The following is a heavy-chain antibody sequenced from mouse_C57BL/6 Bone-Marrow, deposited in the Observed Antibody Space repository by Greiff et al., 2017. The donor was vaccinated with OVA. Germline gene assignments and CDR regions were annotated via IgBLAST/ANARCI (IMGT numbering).Heavy chain of an antibody. D-gene: IGHD2-3*01. V-gene: IGHV1-61*01. J-gene: IGHJ2*01. Sequence: QVQLQQPGAELVRPGSSVKLSCKASGYTFTSYWMDWVKQRPGQGLEWIGNIYPSDSETHYNQKFKDKATLTVDKSSSTAYMQLSSLTSEDSAVYYCARGGLLQDYWGQGTTLTVSS. CDR3: ARGGLLQDY. CDR2: IYPSDSET. CDR1: GYTFTSYW.